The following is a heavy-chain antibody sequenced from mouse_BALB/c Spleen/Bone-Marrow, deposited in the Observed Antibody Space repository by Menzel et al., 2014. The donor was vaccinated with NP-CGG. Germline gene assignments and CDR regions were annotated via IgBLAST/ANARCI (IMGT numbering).Heavy chain of an antibody. Sequence: QVQLQQSGAELARPGASVKLSCKASGYTFTDYYINWMKQRTGQGLEWIGEIYPGSDNTYYNEKFKGKATLTADKSSSTTYMQLSSLTSVDSAVYFCARTTTATSYWGQGTLVTVSA. V-gene: IGHV1-77*01. D-gene: IGHD1-2*01. J-gene: IGHJ3*01. CDR3: ARTTTATSY. CDR1: GYTFTDYY. CDR2: IYPGSDNT.